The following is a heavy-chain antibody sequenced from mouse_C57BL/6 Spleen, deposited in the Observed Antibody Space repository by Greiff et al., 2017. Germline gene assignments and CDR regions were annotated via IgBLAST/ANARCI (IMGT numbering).Heavy chain of an antibody. J-gene: IGHJ4*01. CDR1: GYAFTNYL. CDR3: ASDSNSLGAMDY. D-gene: IGHD2-5*01. V-gene: IGHV1-54*01. CDR2: INPGSGGT. Sequence: QVQLQQSGAELVRPGTSVKVSCKASGYAFTNYLIEWVKQRPGQGLEWIGVINPGSGGTNYNEKFKGKATLTADKSSSTAYMQLSSLTSEDSAVYFCASDSNSLGAMDYWGQGTSVTVSS.